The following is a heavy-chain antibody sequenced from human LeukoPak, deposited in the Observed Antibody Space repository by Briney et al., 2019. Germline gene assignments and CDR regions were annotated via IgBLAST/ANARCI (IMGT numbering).Heavy chain of an antibody. CDR1: GFTFSSYA. J-gene: IGHJ4*02. CDR2: ISGSGGST. D-gene: IGHD3-22*01. CDR3: AKGNYYDSSGYYGDHNFDY. Sequence: GGSLRLSCAASGFTFSSYAMSWVRQAPGKGLEWVSAISGSGGSTYYADSVKGRFTISRDNSKNTLYLQMNSLRAEDTAVYYCAKGNYYDSSGYYGDHNFDYWGQGTLVTVSS. V-gene: IGHV3-23*01.